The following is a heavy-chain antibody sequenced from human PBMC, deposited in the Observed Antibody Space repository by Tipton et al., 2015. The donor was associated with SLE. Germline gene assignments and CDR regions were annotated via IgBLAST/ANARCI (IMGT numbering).Heavy chain of an antibody. CDR3: ASKGYGDYVYYYFDY. Sequence: TLSLTCDVSGDSISSLYWWSWVPQSPGKGLEWIADIYHTGSTNYNPSLESRVTILLDKSRNQFSLKLSFVTAADTAVYYCASKGYGDYVYYYFDYWGQGALVTVSS. V-gene: IGHV4-4*02. D-gene: IGHD4-17*01. CDR1: GDSISSLYW. CDR2: IYHTGST. J-gene: IGHJ4*02.